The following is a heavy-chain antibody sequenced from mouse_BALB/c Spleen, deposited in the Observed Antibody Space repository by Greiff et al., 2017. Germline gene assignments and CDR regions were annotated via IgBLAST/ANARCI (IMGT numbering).Heavy chain of an antibody. CDR1: GYAFTNYL. CDR2: INPGSGGT. Sequence: QVQLKESGAELVGPGPSVTVSCKASGYAFTNYLVEWVRQRPGQGLEWIGVINPGSGGTNYNGKFKGKATLTADKSSSTAYMQLSSLTSDDSAVYYCARSGGTVDNLDYYAMDYWGQGTSVTVSS. J-gene: IGHJ4*01. CDR3: ARSGGTVDNLDYYAMDY. V-gene: IGHV1-54*01. D-gene: IGHD1-1*01.